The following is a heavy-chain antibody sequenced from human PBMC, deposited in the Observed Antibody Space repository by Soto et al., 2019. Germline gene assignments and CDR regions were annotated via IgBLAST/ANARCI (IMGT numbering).Heavy chain of an antibody. J-gene: IGHJ5*02. CDR1: GGSISSYY. V-gene: IGHV4-59*01. CDR3: AREVTNYDVLTGHYSGDIFDP. Sequence: SETLSLTCTVSGGSISSYYWSWIRQPPGKGLEWIGYIHYSGSTNYNPSLKSRAAISVDTSKNQISLKLWSVTAADTAVYYCAREVTNYDVLTGHYSGDIFDPWGQGTLVTVSS. CDR2: IHYSGST. D-gene: IGHD3-9*01.